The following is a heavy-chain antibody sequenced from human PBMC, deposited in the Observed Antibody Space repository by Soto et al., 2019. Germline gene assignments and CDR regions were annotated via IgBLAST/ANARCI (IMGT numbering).Heavy chain of an antibody. J-gene: IGHJ1*01. V-gene: IGHV1-69*01. Sequence: QAQLMQSGAEVKKPGSSVKVSCKASGGTFSGYAINWVRQAPGQGLEWMGGIIPLLGITDYGQKFQGRITIAADESTGTAYMDLRGLRSEDTAVYYCARDPRSITGTTSSEDFQHWGKGTLVSVSS. CDR1: GGTFSGYA. D-gene: IGHD1-20*01. CDR2: IIPLLGIT. CDR3: ARDPRSITGTTSSEDFQH.